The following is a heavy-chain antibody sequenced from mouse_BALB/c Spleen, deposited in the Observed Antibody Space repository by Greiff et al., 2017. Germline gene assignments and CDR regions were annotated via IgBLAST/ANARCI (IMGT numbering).Heavy chain of an antibody. CDR1: GYTFTSYW. CDR2: INPSTGYT. V-gene: IGHV1-7*01. CDR3: ARNYRPDY. Sequence: VQLQQSGAELAKPGASVKMSCKASGYTFTSYWMHWVKQRPGQGLEWIGYINPSTGYTEYNQKFKDKATLTADKSSSTAYMQLSSLTSEDSAVYYCARNYRPDYWGQGTTLTVSS. J-gene: IGHJ2*01. D-gene: IGHD2-14*01.